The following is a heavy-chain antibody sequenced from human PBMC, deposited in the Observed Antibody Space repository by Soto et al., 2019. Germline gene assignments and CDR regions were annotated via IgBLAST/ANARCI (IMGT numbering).Heavy chain of an antibody. CDR2: ISYDGSNK. V-gene: IGHV3-30-3*01. CDR1: GFTFSSYA. CDR3: ARIIAVAGTRYYYYGMDV. Sequence: HRGGPLRLSCAASGFTFSSYAMRWVRKAPSRGLEWVAVISYDGSNKYYADSVKGRFTIARDNTNNTLYLQMNSLRAEDTAVYYCARIIAVAGTRYYYYGMDVWGQGTTVTVSS. D-gene: IGHD6-19*01. J-gene: IGHJ6*02.